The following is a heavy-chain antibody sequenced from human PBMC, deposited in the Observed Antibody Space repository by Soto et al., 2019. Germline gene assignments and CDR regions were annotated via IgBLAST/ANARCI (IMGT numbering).Heavy chain of an antibody. CDR3: ATPDDILTGYYTY. CDR1: GFTLSSYS. D-gene: IGHD3-9*01. J-gene: IGHJ4*02. CDR2: ISGSGGTI. V-gene: IGHV3-48*01. Sequence: PGGSLRLSCAASGFTLSSYSMHWVRQAPGKGLEWVSYISGSGGTIYYADSVKGRFTISRDNSKNSLYLQMNSLRAEDTAVYYCATPDDILTGYYTYWGQGTLVTVSS.